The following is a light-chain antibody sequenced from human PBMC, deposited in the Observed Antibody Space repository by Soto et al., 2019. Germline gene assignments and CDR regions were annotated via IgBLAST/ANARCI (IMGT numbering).Light chain of an antibody. V-gene: IGLV2-14*01. J-gene: IGLJ2*01. Sequence: QSVLTQPASVSGSPGQSITISCTGTSSDVGGYNYVSWYQQHPGKAPKLMIYDVSNRPSGVSNRFSGSKSGNTASLTISGLQAEDEADYYCSSYTSSSTLVVAFGGGTKVTVL. CDR1: SSDVGGYNY. CDR2: DVS. CDR3: SSYTSSSTLVVA.